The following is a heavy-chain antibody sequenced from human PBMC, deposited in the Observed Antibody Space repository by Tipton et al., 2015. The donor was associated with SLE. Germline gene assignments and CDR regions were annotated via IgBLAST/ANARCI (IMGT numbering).Heavy chain of an antibody. J-gene: IGHJ4*02. V-gene: IGHV4-61*01. CDR3: ARESASTGHFDF. D-gene: IGHD2-8*02. CDR2: FYYSGST. CDR1: GGSISSGSFS. Sequence: TLSLTCAVSGGSISSGSFSWSWIRQPPGKGLEWIGYFYYSGSTKYNPSLESRVTISGDTSKNQFSLKLSSVTVADTAVYYCARESASTGHFDFWGQGTLVTVSS.